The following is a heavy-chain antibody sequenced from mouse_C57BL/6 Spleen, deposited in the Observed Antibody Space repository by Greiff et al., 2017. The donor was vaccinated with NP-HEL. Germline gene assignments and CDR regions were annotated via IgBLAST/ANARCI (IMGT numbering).Heavy chain of an antibody. CDR3: ARYDYDGFPMDY. CDR2: IRNKANGYTT. V-gene: IGHV7-3*01. Sequence: EVHLVESGGGLVQPGGSLSLSCAASGFTFTDYYMSWVRQPPGKALEWLGFIRNKANGYTTEYSASVKGRFTISRDNSQSILYLQMNALRAEDSATYYCARYDYDGFPMDYWGQGTSVTVSS. D-gene: IGHD2-3*01. CDR1: GFTFTDYY. J-gene: IGHJ4*01.